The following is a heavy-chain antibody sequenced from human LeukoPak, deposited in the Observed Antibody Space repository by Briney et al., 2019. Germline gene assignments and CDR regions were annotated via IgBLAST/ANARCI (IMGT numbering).Heavy chain of an antibody. V-gene: IGHV7-4-1*02. J-gene: IGHJ5*02. Sequence: GASVKVSCKASGYTFTSYAMNWVRQAPGQGLEWMGWINTNTGNPTYAQGFTGRFVFSLDTSVSTAYLQISSLKAADTAVYYCARGVYGSGANWFDPWGQGTLVTVSS. CDR2: INTNTGNP. D-gene: IGHD3-10*01. CDR3: ARGVYGSGANWFDP. CDR1: GYTFTSYA.